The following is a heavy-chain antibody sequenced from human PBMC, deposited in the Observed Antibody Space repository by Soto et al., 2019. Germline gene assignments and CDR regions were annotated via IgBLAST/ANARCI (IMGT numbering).Heavy chain of an antibody. V-gene: IGHV4-31*03. CDR1: GGSISSGGYY. J-gene: IGHJ4*02. CDR3: ARVKRNTVTTFDY. D-gene: IGHD4-17*01. Sequence: SETLSLTCTVSGGSISSGGYYWSWIRQHPGKGLEWIGYIYYSGSTYYNPSLKSRVTISVDTSKNQFSLKLSSVTAADTAVYYCARVKRNTVTTFDYWGQGTLVTVSS. CDR2: IYYSGST.